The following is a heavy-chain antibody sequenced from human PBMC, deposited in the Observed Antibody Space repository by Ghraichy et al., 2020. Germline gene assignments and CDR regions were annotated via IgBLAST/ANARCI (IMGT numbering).Heavy chain of an antibody. D-gene: IGHD1-14*01. CDR2: MNPNSGNT. CDR3: VRERGDHEDAFDY. J-gene: IGHJ4*02. V-gene: IGHV1-8*01. Sequence: ASVKVSCKASGYTFTNYDINWVRQATGQGLEWMGWMNPNSGNTGYAQKFQGRVTMTRNTSISTAYMELSSLRSEDTAVYYCVRERGDHEDAFDYWGQGTLVTVSS. CDR1: GYTFTNYD.